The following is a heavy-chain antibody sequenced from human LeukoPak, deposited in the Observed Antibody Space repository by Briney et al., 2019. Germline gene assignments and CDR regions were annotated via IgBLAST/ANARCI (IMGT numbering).Heavy chain of an antibody. Sequence: SETLSITCTVSGDSISTYYWSWIRQPPGKGLEWIGYIYYSGSTNYNPSLKSRVTISVDTSKNQFSLKLISVTAADTAVYYCARDDSGSYHQLGVWGQGTTVTVSS. CDR1: GDSISTYY. J-gene: IGHJ6*02. CDR3: ARDDSGSYHQLGV. CDR2: IYYSGST. V-gene: IGHV4-59*01. D-gene: IGHD1-26*01.